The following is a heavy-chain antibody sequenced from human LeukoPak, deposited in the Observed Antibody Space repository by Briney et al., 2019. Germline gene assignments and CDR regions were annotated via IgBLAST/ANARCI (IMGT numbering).Heavy chain of an antibody. CDR3: ARHGTVMVPWFDP. V-gene: IGHV4-59*08. J-gene: IGHJ5*02. CDR2: IYYGGST. CDR1: GGSISSYY. Sequence: SETLSLTCTVSGGSISSYYWSWIRQPPGKGLEWIGYIYYGGSTNYNPSLKSRVTISVDTSKNQFSLKLSSVTAADTAVYYCARHGTVMVPWFDPWGQGTLVTVSS. D-gene: IGHD4-17*01.